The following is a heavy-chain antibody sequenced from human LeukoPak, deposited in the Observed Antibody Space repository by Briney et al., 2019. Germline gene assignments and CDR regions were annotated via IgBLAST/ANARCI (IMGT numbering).Heavy chain of an antibody. D-gene: IGHD5-18*01. J-gene: IGHJ4*02. CDR3: ASGKETSMAQGY. Sequence: PGGSLRLSCAVSGFTVSSNYMTWVRQAPGKGLEWVSVIYSGGSIYYADSGKGRFTISRDISKNTVDLQLNSLRAEDTAVYYCASGKETSMAQGYWGQGTLVTVSS. V-gene: IGHV3-53*01. CDR2: IYSGGSI. CDR1: GFTVSSNY.